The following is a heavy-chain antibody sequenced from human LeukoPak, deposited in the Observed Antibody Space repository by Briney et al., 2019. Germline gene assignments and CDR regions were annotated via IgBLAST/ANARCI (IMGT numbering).Heavy chain of an antibody. J-gene: IGHJ4*02. CDR2: IKGDGSKE. CDR3: VSRLVPGLS. D-gene: IGHD4-11*01. CDR1: GFTFSGCW. Sequence: GGSLRLSCVASGFTFSGCWMSWVRQAPGKGLEWVANIKGDGSKEYYVDSVKGRFTISRDNAKNSLYLQLNSLRAEDTAVYYCVSRLVPGLSWGQGTLVTVSS. V-gene: IGHV3-7*01.